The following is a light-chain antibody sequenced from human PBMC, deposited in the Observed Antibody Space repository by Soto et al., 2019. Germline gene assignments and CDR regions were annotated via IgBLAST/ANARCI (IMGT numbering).Light chain of an antibody. Sequence: IHIAHSPSPLSASLVDRVTITFRASQTISSWLDWYQQKPGKAPKLLIYKASTLKSGVPSRFSGSGSGTEFTLTISSLQPDDFATYYCQQYNSYSRTFGQGTKVDI. CDR1: QTISSW. CDR2: KAS. V-gene: IGKV1-5*03. J-gene: IGKJ1*01. CDR3: QQYNSYSRT.